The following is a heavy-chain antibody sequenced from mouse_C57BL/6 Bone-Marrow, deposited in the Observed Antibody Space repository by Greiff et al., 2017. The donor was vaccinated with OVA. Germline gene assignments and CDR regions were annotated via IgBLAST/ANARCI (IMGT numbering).Heavy chain of an antibody. V-gene: IGHV1-63*01. J-gene: IGHJ1*03. CDR1: GYTFTNYW. Sequence: VKLQQPGAELVRPGTSVKMSCKASGYTFTNYWIGWAKQRPGHGLEWIGDIYPGGGYTNYNEKFKGKATLTADKSSSTAYMQFSSLTSEDSAIYYCARYYYGSSYWYFDVWGTGTTVTVSS. CDR2: IYPGGGYT. D-gene: IGHD1-1*01. CDR3: ARYYYGSSYWYFDV.